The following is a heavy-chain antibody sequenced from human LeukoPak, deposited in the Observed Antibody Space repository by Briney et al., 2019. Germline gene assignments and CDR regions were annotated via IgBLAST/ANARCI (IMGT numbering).Heavy chain of an antibody. J-gene: IGHJ4*02. CDR3: ARGYYDYVWGSYRYTYVDY. D-gene: IGHD3-16*02. V-gene: IGHV1-2*06. CDR2: INPNSGDT. Sequence: GASVKVSCKASGYTFTGYYMHWVRQAPGQGLEWMGRINPNSGDTNYAQKFQGRVTMTRDTSISTASMELSRLRSDDTAVYYCARGYYDYVWGSYRYTYVDYWGQGTLVTVSS. CDR1: GYTFTGYY.